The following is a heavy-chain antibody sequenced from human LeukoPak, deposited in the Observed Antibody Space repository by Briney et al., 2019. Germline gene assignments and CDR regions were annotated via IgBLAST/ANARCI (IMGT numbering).Heavy chain of an antibody. V-gene: IGHV3-30*18. CDR3: AKDAAMVRGVPDY. J-gene: IGHJ4*02. CDR1: GYTFSSSG. CDR2: ISYDGSNK. Sequence: RRSLRLSCAASGYTFSSSGMHWVRQAPGKGLEWVAVISYDGSNKYYADSVKGRFTISRENSKNTLYLQWNSVRAEDTAVYYCAKDAAMVRGVPDYWGQGTLVTVSS. D-gene: IGHD3-10*01.